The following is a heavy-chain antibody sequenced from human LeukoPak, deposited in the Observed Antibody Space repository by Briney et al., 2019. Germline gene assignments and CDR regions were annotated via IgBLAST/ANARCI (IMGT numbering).Heavy chain of an antibody. CDR3: ARTSSGWLYNWFDP. Sequence: PGASLRLSCAASGFTFSSYAMSWVRQAPGKGLEWVSAISGSGGSTYYADSVKGRFTISRDNAENSLYLQMSSLRAEDTAVYYCARTSSGWLYNWFDPWGQGTLVTVSS. D-gene: IGHD6-19*01. CDR1: GFTFSSYA. CDR2: ISGSGGST. V-gene: IGHV3-23*01. J-gene: IGHJ5*02.